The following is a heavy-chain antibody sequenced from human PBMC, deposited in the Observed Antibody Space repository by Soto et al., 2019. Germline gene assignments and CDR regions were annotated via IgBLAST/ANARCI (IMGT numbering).Heavy chain of an antibody. J-gene: IGHJ6*02. CDR3: ARASRYDFWRGGMDV. CDR1: GYTFTGYY. D-gene: IGHD3-3*01. Sequence: QVQLVQSGAEVKKPGASVKVSCKASGYTFTGYYMHWVRQAPGQGLEWMGWINPNSGGTNYAKKFQGRVTMTRDTSISTAYMELSRLISDDTAVYYCARASRYDFWRGGMDVWGQGTTVTVSS. V-gene: IGHV1-2*02. CDR2: INPNSGGT.